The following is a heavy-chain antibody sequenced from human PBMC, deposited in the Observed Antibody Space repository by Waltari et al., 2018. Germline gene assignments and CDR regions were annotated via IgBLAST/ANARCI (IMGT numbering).Heavy chain of an antibody. CDR2: ISGPADST. CDR1: GFIFSSYA. Sequence: EVQLVESGGGLVQPGGSLRLSCAASGFIFSSYAMSWVRQAPGKGLEWFSTISGPADSTYYADSVNGRFTISRDNSQNTVYLQVNSLTPEDTAVYFCARENRQWLAPEPYYFDYWGLGTLVTVTS. J-gene: IGHJ4*02. D-gene: IGHD6-19*01. CDR3: ARENRQWLAPEPYYFDY. V-gene: IGHV3-23*04.